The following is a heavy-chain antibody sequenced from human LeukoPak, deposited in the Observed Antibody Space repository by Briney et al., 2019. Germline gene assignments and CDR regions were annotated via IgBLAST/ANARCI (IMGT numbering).Heavy chain of an antibody. V-gene: IGHV3-21*01. CDR3: ARDGYYDSSGYFDY. Sequence: GGSLRHSCPASGFTFSDQSMNWVRQAPGKGLEWVSSISSNNLHIFYADSVKGRFTISRDNSKNTLYLQMNSLRAEDTAVYYCARDGYYDSSGYFDYWGQGTLVTVSS. J-gene: IGHJ4*02. D-gene: IGHD3-22*01. CDR2: ISSNNLHI. CDR1: GFTFSDQS.